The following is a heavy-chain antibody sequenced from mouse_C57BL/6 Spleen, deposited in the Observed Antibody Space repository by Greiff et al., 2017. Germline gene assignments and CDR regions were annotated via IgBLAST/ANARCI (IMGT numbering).Heavy chain of an antibody. D-gene: IGHD1-1*01. CDR1: GYSITSGYY. CDR2: ISYDGSN. V-gene: IGHV3-6*01. J-gene: IGHJ4*01. CDR3: ARGGSRGDYAMDD. Sequence: EVKLEESGPGLVKPSQSLSLTCSVTGYSITSGYYWNWIRQFPGNKLEWMGYISYDGSNNYNPSLKNRISITRDTSKNQFFLKLNSVTTEDTATYYCARGGSRGDYAMDDWGQGTSVTVSS.